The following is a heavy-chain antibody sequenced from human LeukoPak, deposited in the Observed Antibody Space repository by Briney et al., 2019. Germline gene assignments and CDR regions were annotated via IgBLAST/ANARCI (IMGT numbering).Heavy chain of an antibody. Sequence: ASVKVSCKASGYTFTGFYIHWVRQATGQGVEWMGWINPNSGGTNYAQKFQDRVPMTRDTSISTAYMELSSLRSDDTAIYYCARPLTTSGWYFDLWGRGTLVTVSS. J-gene: IGHJ2*01. CDR3: ARPLTTSGWYFDL. V-gene: IGHV1-2*02. D-gene: IGHD1-14*01. CDR1: GYTFTGFY. CDR2: INPNSGGT.